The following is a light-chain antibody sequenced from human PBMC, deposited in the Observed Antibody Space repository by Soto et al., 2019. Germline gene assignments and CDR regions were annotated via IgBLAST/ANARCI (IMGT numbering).Light chain of an antibody. CDR1: SSNTGNNY. CDR3: GTWDGSLNTQI. Sequence: QSVLTQPPSVSAAPGQKVTISCSGSSSNTGNNYVSWYQQLPGTAPKLLIYDNDKRPSGIPDRFSGSKSGTSATLGITGLQTGDEADYYCGTWDGSLNTQIFGGGTKVTVL. V-gene: IGLV1-51*01. J-gene: IGLJ2*01. CDR2: DND.